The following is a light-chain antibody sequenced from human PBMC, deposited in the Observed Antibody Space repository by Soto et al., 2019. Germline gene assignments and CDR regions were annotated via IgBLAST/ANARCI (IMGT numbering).Light chain of an antibody. Sequence: AIRMTKSPSSLSASTGDRVTITFRASQGISSYLAWYQQKPGKAPKLLIYAASTLQSGVPSRFSGSGSGTDFTLTITSPQPEDFGTYYCLQSCSTPTFGQGTRLEIK. CDR3: LQSCSTPT. CDR2: AAS. V-gene: IGKV1-8*01. J-gene: IGKJ5*01. CDR1: QGISSY.